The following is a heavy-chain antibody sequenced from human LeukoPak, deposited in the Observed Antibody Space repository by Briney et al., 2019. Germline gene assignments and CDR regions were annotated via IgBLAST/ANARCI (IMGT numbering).Heavy chain of an antibody. CDR3: ARRAVPYSSGWYSANFDY. Sequence: GGSLRLSCAASGFTFSSYSMNWVRQAPGKGLEWVSSISSSSSYKYYADSVKGRFTISRDNAKNSLYLQMNSLRAEDTAVYYCARRAVPYSSGWYSANFDYSGQATLVTVSS. CDR1: GFTFSSYS. D-gene: IGHD6-19*01. V-gene: IGHV3-21*01. J-gene: IGHJ4*02. CDR2: ISSSSSYK.